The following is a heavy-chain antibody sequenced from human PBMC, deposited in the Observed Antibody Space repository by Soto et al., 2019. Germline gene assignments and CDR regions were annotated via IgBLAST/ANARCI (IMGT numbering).Heavy chain of an antibody. CDR3: AKDLSVGATSDAFDI. D-gene: IGHD1-26*01. CDR1: GFTFSSYG. J-gene: IGHJ3*02. CDR2: ISYDGSNK. V-gene: IGHV3-30*18. Sequence: QVQLVESGGGVVQPGRSLRLSCAASGFTFSSYGMHWVRQAPGKGLEWVAVISYDGSNKYYADSVKGRFTISRDNSKNTLYLQMNRLRAEDTAVYYCAKDLSVGATSDAFDIWGQGTMVTVSS.